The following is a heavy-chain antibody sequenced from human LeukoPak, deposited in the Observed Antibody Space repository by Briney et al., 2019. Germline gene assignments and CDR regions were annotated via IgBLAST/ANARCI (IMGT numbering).Heavy chain of an antibody. CDR3: ARLSGEYDNGGYYYPSYYFDS. J-gene: IGHJ4*02. CDR2: ISGSGGIT. CDR1: GFTFRSYA. V-gene: IGHV3-23*01. Sequence: GGSLILSCAASGFTFRSYAMTWVRQAPGKGLEWVSSISGSGGITYYADSVKGRFTISRDNSKNTLYLQMNSPRAEDTAVYYCARLSGEYDNGGYYYPSYYFDSWGQGTLVTVHS. D-gene: IGHD3-22*01.